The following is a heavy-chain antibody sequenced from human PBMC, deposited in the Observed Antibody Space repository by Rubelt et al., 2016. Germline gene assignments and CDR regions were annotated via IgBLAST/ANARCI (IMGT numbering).Heavy chain of an antibody. J-gene: IGHJ4*02. V-gene: IGHV4-61*05. Sequence: QLQLQESGPGLVKPSETLSLTCTVSGGSISSSSYYWGWIRQPPGKGLEWIGYIYYSGSTNYNPSLKSRVTISVDTSKNQFSRKLRSVTAADTAVYYCAGGSRHCSSTSCYLGFWGQGTLVTVSS. CDR1: GGSISSSSYY. CDR2: IYYSGST. D-gene: IGHD2-2*01. CDR3: AGGSRHCSSTSCYLGF.